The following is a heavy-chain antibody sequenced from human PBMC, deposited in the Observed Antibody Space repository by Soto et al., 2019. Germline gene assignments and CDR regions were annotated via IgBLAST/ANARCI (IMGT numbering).Heavy chain of an antibody. CDR1: GYTFTSYY. CDR3: ARVPYSSGWYADY. Sequence: QVQLVQSGAEVKKPGASVKVSCKASGYTFTSYYMHWVRQAPGQGLEWMGIINPSGGSTSYAQRFQGRVTMTRDTSTSTVYMERSSLRSDDTAVDYCARVPYSSGWYADYWGQGTLVTVSS. J-gene: IGHJ4*02. D-gene: IGHD6-19*01. CDR2: INPSGGST. V-gene: IGHV1-46*03.